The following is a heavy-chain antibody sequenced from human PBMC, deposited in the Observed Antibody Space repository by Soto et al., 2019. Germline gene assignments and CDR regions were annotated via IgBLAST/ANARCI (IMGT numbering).Heavy chain of an antibody. J-gene: IGHJ5*02. Sequence: PSETLSLTCAVYGGSFSGYYWSWIRQPPGKGLEWIGEINHSGSTNYNPSLKSRVTISVDTSKNQFSLKLSSVTAAGTAVYYCARGSFWSGYFRGWFDPWGQGTLVTVSS. CDR3: ARGSFWSGYFRGWFDP. CDR1: GGSFSGYY. V-gene: IGHV4-34*01. D-gene: IGHD3-3*01. CDR2: INHSGST.